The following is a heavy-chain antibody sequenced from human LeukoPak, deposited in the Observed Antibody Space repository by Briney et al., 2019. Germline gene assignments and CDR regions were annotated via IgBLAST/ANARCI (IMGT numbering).Heavy chain of an antibody. CDR1: GFTFDDYA. Sequence: GGSLRLSCAASGFTFDDYAMHWVRQAPGKGLEWVSGISWNSGSIGYADSVKGRFTTSRDNAKNSLYLQMNSLRAEDTALYYCAKDKGRLLWFGELLSYFDYWGQGTLVTVSS. V-gene: IGHV3-9*01. CDR2: ISWNSGSI. J-gene: IGHJ4*02. D-gene: IGHD3-10*01. CDR3: AKDKGRLLWFGELLSYFDY.